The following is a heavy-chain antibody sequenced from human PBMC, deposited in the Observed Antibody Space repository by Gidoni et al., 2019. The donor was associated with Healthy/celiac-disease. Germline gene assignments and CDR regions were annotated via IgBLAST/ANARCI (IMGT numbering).Heavy chain of an antibody. CDR1: GFTFSSYE. D-gene: IGHD3-3*01. CDR2: ISSSGSTI. V-gene: IGHV3-48*03. CDR3: ARERGSGVVKALYYYYYMDV. J-gene: IGHJ6*03. Sequence: EVQLVESGGGLVQPGGSLRLSCAASGFTFSSYEMNWVRQAPGKGLEWVSYISSSGSTIYYADSVKGRFTISRDNAKNSLYLQMNSLRAEDTAVYYCARERGSGVVKALYYYYYMDVWGKGTTVTVSS.